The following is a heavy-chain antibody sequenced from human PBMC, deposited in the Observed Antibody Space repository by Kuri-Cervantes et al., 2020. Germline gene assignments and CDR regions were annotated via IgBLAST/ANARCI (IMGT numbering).Heavy chain of an antibody. J-gene: IGHJ6*03. Sequence: SETLSLTCTVSGGPISSYYWSWIRQPPGKGLEWIGYIYYSGSTNYNPSLKSRVTISVDTSKNQFSLKLSSVTAADTAVYYCATGDPLGYCSSTSCYRRGYYYYYYMDVWGKGTTVTVSS. CDR3: ATGDPLGYCSSTSCYRRGYYYYYYMDV. CDR1: GGPISSYY. D-gene: IGHD2-2*01. V-gene: IGHV4-59*01. CDR2: IYYSGST.